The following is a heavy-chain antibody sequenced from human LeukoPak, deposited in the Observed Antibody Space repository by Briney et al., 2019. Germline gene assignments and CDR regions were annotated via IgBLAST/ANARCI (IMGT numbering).Heavy chain of an antibody. J-gene: IGHJ5*02. V-gene: IGHV4-59*01. CDR2: IYYGGST. Sequence: SETLSLTCTVPGGSISSYYWSWIRQPLGKGLDWIGYIYYGGSTNSNPSLKSRVTISVDTSKNQFSLKLSSVTAADTAVYYCARAGTGWSFDPWGQGTLVTVS. CDR1: GGSISSYY. CDR3: ARAGTGWSFDP. D-gene: IGHD2-2*01.